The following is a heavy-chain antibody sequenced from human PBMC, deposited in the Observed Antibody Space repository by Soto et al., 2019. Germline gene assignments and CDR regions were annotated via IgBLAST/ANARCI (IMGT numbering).Heavy chain of an antibody. Sequence: LSCAASGFTFSSYAMHWVRQAPGKGLEWVAVISYDGSNKYYADSVKGRFTISRDNSKNTLYLQMNSLRAEDTAVYYCARRGPNPYYYDSSGYPETGIDYWGQGTLVTVSS. D-gene: IGHD3-22*01. CDR1: GFTFSSYA. CDR3: ARRGPNPYYYDSSGYPETGIDY. V-gene: IGHV3-30-3*01. CDR2: ISYDGSNK. J-gene: IGHJ4*02.